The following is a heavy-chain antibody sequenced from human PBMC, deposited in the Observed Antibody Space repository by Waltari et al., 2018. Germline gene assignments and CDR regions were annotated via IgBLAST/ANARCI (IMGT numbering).Heavy chain of an antibody. CDR3: ARYFGSSYRN. D-gene: IGHD6-13*01. J-gene: IGHJ4*02. Sequence: QVQLQESGPGLVKPSQTLSLTCTVSGGSISRGSYYWSWIRQPAGKGLEWIGYIYTSGSTNYNPALKSRGTISVETSKNQFALKLSSVTAADTAVYYCARYFGSSYRNWGQGTLVTVSS. CDR1: GGSISRGSYY. CDR2: IYTSGST. V-gene: IGHV4-61*09.